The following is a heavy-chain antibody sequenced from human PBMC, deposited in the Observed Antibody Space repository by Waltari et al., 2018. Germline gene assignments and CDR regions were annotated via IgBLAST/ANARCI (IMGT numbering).Heavy chain of an antibody. Sequence: QLQLQESGPGLVKPSETLSLTCSVSGDSVTSGSYYWGWIRQPPRKGLEWIGIMYYRGSSYSNPSRKGRGTISVDTSKNQFSLKLSSVAAADTAVYYCARAFGSGSYAWFDSWGQGTLVTVSS. V-gene: IGHV4-39*01. CDR3: ARAFGSGSYAWFDS. D-gene: IGHD3-10*01. CDR1: GDSVTSGSYY. CDR2: MYYRGSS. J-gene: IGHJ5*01.